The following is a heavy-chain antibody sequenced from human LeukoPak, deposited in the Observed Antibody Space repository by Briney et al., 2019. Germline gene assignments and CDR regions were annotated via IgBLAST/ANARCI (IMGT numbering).Heavy chain of an antibody. Sequence: SETLSLTCTVSGGSISSDDYFWSWIRQPPGKGLEWIGYIYYSGNTHYNPSLKSRVTISLNTSKNQFSLNLSSVTAADTAVYYCARGRRVVGLDYWGQGTLVTVSS. CDR3: ARGRRVVGLDY. V-gene: IGHV4-30-4*01. J-gene: IGHJ4*02. CDR2: IYYSGNT. CDR1: GGSISSDDYF. D-gene: IGHD1-14*01.